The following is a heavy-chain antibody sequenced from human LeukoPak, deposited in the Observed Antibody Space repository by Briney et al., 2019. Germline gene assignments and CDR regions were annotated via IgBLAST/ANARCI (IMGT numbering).Heavy chain of an antibody. CDR2: INPSGGST. CDR3: ARDLGRDITIFGVVIPNFDY. CDR1: VYTFTNYY. D-gene: IGHD3-3*01. V-gene: IGHV1-46*01. J-gene: IGHJ4*02. Sequence: GASVTVSCQASVYTFTNYYMHWVRQAPAQGLEWMGIINPSGGSTSYAQKFQGRVTMTRDTSTSTVYMELSSLRSEDTAVYYCARDLGRDITIFGVVIPNFDYWGQGTLVTVSS.